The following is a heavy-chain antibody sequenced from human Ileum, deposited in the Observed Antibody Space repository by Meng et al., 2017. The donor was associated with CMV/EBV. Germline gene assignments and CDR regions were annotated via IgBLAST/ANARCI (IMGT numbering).Heavy chain of an antibody. CDR1: GFTFSGHW. D-gene: IGHD4-17*01. V-gene: IGHV3-74*01. J-gene: IGHJ4*02. Sequence: CADSGFTFSGHWMHWVRQAPGKGLVWVSRISRDGSSINYADSVKGRFTISRDNAKNTLYLQMSSLRTEDTAVYYCTKGVNAAYGLFDYWGQGALVTVSS. CDR2: ISRDGSSI. CDR3: TKGVNAAYGLFDY.